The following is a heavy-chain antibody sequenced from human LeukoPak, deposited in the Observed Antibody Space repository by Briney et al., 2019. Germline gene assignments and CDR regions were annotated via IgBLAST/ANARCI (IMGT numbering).Heavy chain of an antibody. CDR3: AKEVGYGSPYFDY. D-gene: IGHD5-12*01. Sequence: PGGSLRLSCAASGFTFSNYGMHWVRQAPGKGLEWVALISFDESSGYYADSVKGRFSISRDNSKNTLYLQMNNARVDDTAVYYCAKEVGYGSPYFDYWGQGTLVTVSS. CDR2: ISFDESSG. V-gene: IGHV3-30*18. J-gene: IGHJ4*02. CDR1: GFTFSNYG.